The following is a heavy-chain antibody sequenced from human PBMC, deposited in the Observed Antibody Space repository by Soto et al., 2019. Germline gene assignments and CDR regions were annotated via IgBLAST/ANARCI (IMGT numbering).Heavy chain of an antibody. CDR3: AGELGTFYFDH. D-gene: IGHD7-27*01. CDR1: AGSIRSGDYY. CDR2: IDHSGSA. J-gene: IGHJ4*02. V-gene: IGHV4-30-4*01. Sequence: QVQLQESGPGLVKPSQTLSLTCPVSAGSIRSGDYYWTWIRQPPGKGLEWIGYIDHSGSAYYNPSLKSRATISIDTSNNQFSLKMTSVTAADTAVYYCAGELGTFYFDHWGQGTLVTVSS.